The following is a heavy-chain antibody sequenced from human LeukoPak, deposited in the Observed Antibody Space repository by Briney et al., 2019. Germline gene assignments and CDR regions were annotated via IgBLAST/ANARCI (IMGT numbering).Heavy chain of an antibody. V-gene: IGHV5-51*01. Sequence: GESLKISCKGSGYSFTSYWIGWVRQMPGKGLEWMGIIYPGDSDTRYSPSFQGQVTISADKSISTAYLQWSSLKASDTAMYYCASHIHSRFGELLPFDYWGQGTLVTVSS. CDR2: IYPGDSDT. J-gene: IGHJ4*02. CDR3: ASHIHSRFGELLPFDY. CDR1: GYSFTSYW. D-gene: IGHD3-10*01.